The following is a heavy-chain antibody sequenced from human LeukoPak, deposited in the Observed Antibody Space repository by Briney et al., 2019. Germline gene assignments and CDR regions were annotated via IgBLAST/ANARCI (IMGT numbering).Heavy chain of an antibody. Sequence: SETLSLTCGVSGGSISSTNWWTWVRQPPGEGLEWIGEVHLSGRTNYNPSLESRVTMSVDMSENHISLKLTSVTAADTAVYYCARGGGPYRPLDYSGQGTLVTVSS. CDR1: GGSISSTNW. V-gene: IGHV4-4*02. CDR2: VHLSGRT. J-gene: IGHJ4*02. CDR3: ARGGGPYRPLDY.